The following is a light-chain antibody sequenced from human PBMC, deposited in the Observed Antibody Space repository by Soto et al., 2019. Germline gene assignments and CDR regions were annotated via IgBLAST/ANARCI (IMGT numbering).Light chain of an antibody. V-gene: IGKV2-28*01. CDR3: MRALQTPLT. CDR2: LGS. J-gene: IGKJ4*01. CDR1: QSLLHSDGSNY. Sequence: DIVMTQSPLSLRVTPGEPASISCKSSQSLLHSDGSNYLDWYLQKPGQSPQLLIYLGSYRASGVPDRFSGSGSGTDFTLRISRVEAEDVGVYYCMRALQTPLTFGGGTKVDIK.